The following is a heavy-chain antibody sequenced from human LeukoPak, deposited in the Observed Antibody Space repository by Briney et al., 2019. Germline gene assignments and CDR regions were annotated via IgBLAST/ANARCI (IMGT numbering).Heavy chain of an antibody. J-gene: IGHJ4*02. D-gene: IGHD3-22*01. CDR2: IHTSGST. V-gene: IGHV4-4*09. CDR1: GGSISTYY. CDR3: ARGYYDTSAYSNPFDF. Sequence: PSETLSLTCTVSGGSISTYYRSWIRQPPGKGLEWIGYIHTSGSTTYNPSLKSRVTISVDTSKNQFSLKLSSVTAADTAVYYCARGYYDTSAYSNPFDFWGQGTLVTVSS.